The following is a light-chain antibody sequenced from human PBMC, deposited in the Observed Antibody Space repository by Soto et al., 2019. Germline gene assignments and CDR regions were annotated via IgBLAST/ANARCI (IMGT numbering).Light chain of an antibody. Sequence: EIVLPQSPGTLSLSPGERATFSCGASQSVSSNYLAWYQQKPGQAPRLLIYGAFKRATGIPDRFSGSGSGTDFTLTISRMEPEDFAVYCCQQYGSSPRTFGQGTKVDIK. V-gene: IGKV3-20*01. J-gene: IGKJ1*01. CDR2: GAF. CDR1: QSVSSNY. CDR3: QQYGSSPRT.